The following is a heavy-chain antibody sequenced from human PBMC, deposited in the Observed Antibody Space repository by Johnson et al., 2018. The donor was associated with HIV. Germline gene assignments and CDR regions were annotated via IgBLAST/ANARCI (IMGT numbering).Heavy chain of an antibody. D-gene: IGHD3-22*01. J-gene: IGHJ3*02. V-gene: IGHV3-66*01. CDR1: GFTVSSNY. CDR2: IYSGGRT. Sequence: VQLVESGGGLVQPGGSLRLSCAASGFTVSSNYMNWVRQAPGKGLEWVSVIYSGGRTYYADSVKGRFTISRDNSKNTLYLQMNSLRAEDTAVYYCASLQASSGYEAFDIWGQGTMVTVSS. CDR3: ASLQASSGYEAFDI.